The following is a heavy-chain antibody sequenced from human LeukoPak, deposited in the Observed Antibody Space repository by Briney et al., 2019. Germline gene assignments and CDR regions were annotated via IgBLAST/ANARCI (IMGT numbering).Heavy chain of an antibody. J-gene: IGHJ4*02. CDR3: ARSARSGGYYDSSGYYPRGYYDY. CDR2: INHSGST. CDR1: GGSFSGYY. V-gene: IGHV4-34*01. Sequence: PSETLSPTCAVYGGSFSGYYWSWIRQPPGKGLEWIGEINHSGSTNYNPSLKSRVTISVDTSKNQFSLKLSSVTAADTAVYYCARSARSGGYYDSSGYYPRGYYDYWGQGILVTVSS. D-gene: IGHD3-22*01.